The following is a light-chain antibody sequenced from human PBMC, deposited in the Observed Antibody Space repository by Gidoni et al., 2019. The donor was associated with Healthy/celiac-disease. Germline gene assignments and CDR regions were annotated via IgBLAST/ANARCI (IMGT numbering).Light chain of an antibody. CDR2: AAS. CDR1: QGISSY. J-gene: IGKJ2*01. CDR3: QQRNSYPRT. Sequence: DLQFTPSPSSLSASVGDRVTITCRASQGISSYLAWYQQKPGKAPKLLIYAASTLQSGVPSRFSGSGSGTEFTLTISSLQPEDFATYYCQQRNSYPRTFGQXTKLEIK. V-gene: IGKV1-9*01.